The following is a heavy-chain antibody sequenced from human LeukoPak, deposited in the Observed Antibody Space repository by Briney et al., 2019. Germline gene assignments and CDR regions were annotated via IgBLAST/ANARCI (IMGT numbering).Heavy chain of an antibody. CDR3: TTLTRGYSYGVVDY. V-gene: IGHV3-15*01. CDR1: GFPFSNAW. J-gene: IGHJ4*02. Sequence: GRSLGLFCAASGFPFSNAWMSWVRQASGKGLEWVSRIHSKTEHGITDYAAAVKGRFTISRDDSKNTLYLQMNSLKTEYTAVYYCTTLTRGYSYGVVDYWGQGTLVTVSS. D-gene: IGHD5-18*01. CDR2: IHSKTEHGIT.